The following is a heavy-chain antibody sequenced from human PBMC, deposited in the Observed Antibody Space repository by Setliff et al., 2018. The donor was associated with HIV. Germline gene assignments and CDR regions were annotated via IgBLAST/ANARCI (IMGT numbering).Heavy chain of an antibody. CDR1: GGSVGSGSYY. Sequence: KTSETLSLTCTVSGGSVGSGSYYWSWIRQSPGKGLEWTGYISYSGITTYNPSLKSRLTMSVDSSGNQFSLTLTSVTAADTAVYYCARDPNTGWYYLDFWGPGALVTVSS. J-gene: IGHJ4*02. CDR3: ARDPNTGWYYLDF. D-gene: IGHD6-19*01. CDR2: ISYSGIT. V-gene: IGHV4-61*01.